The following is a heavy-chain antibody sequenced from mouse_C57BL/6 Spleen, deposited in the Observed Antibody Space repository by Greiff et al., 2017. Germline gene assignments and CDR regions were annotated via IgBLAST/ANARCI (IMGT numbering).Heavy chain of an antibody. V-gene: IGHV10-1*01. CDR1: GFSFNTYA. Sequence: EVHLVESGGGLVQPKGSLKLSCAASGFSFNTYAMNWVRQAPGKGLEWVARIRSKSNNYATYYADSVKDRFTISRDDSESMLYLQMNNLKTEDTAMYYCVRQHYGSSYGAMDYWGQGTSVTVSS. D-gene: IGHD1-1*01. CDR3: VRQHYGSSYGAMDY. J-gene: IGHJ4*01. CDR2: IRSKSNNYAT.